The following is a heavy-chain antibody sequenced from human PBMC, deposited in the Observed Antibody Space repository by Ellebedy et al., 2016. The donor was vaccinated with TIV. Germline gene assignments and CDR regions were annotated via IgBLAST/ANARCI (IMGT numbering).Heavy chain of an antibody. D-gene: IGHD6-6*01. V-gene: IGHV3-33*01. J-gene: IGHJ3*02. CDR3: ARDRGRPDSVDI. CDR2: IYYDGRKK. Sequence: GGSLRLSXEVSGFTSSNYGMHWTRQAPGKGLEWVAVIYYDGRKKYYAESVRGRFTISRDNSKNTLYLQMDSLRAEDTAVYYCARDRGRPDSVDIWGQGTMVTVSS. CDR1: GFTSSNYG.